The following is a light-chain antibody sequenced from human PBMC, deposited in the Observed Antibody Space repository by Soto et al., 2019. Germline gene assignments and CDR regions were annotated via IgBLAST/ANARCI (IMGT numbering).Light chain of an antibody. CDR3: QQYGTSPRA. CDR2: DAS. V-gene: IGKV3-20*01. CDR1: KSVSSNS. J-gene: IGKJ1*01. Sequence: EIVLTQSPGTLSLSPGERATLSCRASKSVSSNSLAWYQQKPGQAPRLLMYDASSRATGIPDRFSGSGSGTDFTLTISRLDPEDFAVYYCQQYGTSPRAFGRGTKVEIK.